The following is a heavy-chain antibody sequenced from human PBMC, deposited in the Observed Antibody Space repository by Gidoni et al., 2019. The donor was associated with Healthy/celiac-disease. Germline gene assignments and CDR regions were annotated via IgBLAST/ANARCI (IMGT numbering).Heavy chain of an antibody. D-gene: IGHD1-20*01. V-gene: IGHV4-39*01. Sequence: QLQLQESGPGLVTPPPPPPPTRTAPAGPISSSSYYWGWLRPPPGKGLEWIGSIYYSGSTYYNPSLKSRVTISVDTSKNQFSLKLSSVTAADTAVYYCARPSYNWNYAFDIWGQGTMVTVSS. CDR2: IYYSGST. CDR3: ARPSYNWNYAFDI. J-gene: IGHJ3*02. CDR1: AGPISSSSYY.